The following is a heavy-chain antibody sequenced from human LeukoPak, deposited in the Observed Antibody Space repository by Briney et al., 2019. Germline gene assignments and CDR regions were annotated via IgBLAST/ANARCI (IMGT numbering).Heavy chain of an antibody. CDR3: ARLRSTYWYFDL. J-gene: IGHJ2*01. Sequence: SETLSLTCTVSGGSISIYYWSWIRQPAGKGLEWIGRIYTSGTTHYNPSLKSRVTMSVDTSKNQFSLRLSSVTAADTAVYYCARLRSTYWYFDLWGRGTLVTVSS. CDR1: GGSISIYY. CDR2: IYTSGTT. V-gene: IGHV4-4*07. D-gene: IGHD4-17*01.